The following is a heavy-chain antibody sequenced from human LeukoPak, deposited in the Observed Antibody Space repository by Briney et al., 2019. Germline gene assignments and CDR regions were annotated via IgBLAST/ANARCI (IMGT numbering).Heavy chain of an antibody. CDR3: ARSQVTRITMI. Sequence: SETLSLTCAVYGGSFSGYYWSWIRQPPGKGLEWIGEINHSGSTNYNPSPKSRVTISVDTSKNQFSLKLSSVTAADTAVYYCARSQVTRITMIWGQGTMVTVSS. J-gene: IGHJ3*02. CDR2: INHSGST. V-gene: IGHV4-34*01. CDR1: GGSFSGYY. D-gene: IGHD3-10*01.